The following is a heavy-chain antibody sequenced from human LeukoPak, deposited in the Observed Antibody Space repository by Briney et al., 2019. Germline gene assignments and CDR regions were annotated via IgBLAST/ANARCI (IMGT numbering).Heavy chain of an antibody. D-gene: IGHD2-21*02. V-gene: IGHV4-34*01. CDR3: ARDPGDCGGDCDSPPRAFDI. J-gene: IGHJ3*02. CDR2: INQRGST. Sequence: SETLSLTRAVYGGSLSGYYWSWIRPPPGKGGEGGGEINQRGSTNYNPSLKSRVTISVDTSKNQFSLTLSSVNAADTAVYYCARDPGDCGGDCDSPPRAFDIWGQGTMVTVSS. CDR1: GGSLSGYY.